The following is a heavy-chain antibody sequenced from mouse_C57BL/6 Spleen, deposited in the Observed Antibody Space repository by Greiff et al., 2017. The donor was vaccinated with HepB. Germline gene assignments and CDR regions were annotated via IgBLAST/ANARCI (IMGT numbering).Heavy chain of an antibody. J-gene: IGHJ2*01. Sequence: VQLQQSGPELVKPGASVKISCKASGYAFSSSWMNWVKQRPGKGLEWIGRIYPGDGDTNYNGKFKGKATLTADKSSSTAYMQLSSLTSEDSAVYCCARAGTVVASFDYWGQGTTLTVSS. CDR1: GYAFSSSW. V-gene: IGHV1-82*01. CDR2: IYPGDGDT. D-gene: IGHD1-1*01. CDR3: ARAGTVVASFDY.